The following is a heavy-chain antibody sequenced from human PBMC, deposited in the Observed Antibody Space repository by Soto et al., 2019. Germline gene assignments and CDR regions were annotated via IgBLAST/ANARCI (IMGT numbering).Heavy chain of an antibody. V-gene: IGHV4-30-4*01. D-gene: IGHD3-22*01. CDR2: IYYTGSN. CDR3: ARGGGGYYDSSGSPILVTSTFDY. Sequence: QVQLQESGPGLVKPSQTLSLTCTVSGGSITSGDYYWSWIRQPPGKGLEWIGYIYYTGSNSYNQSLRSRVTISVDTSKYLSSLKLSSVTAAVTAVDYCARGGGGYYDSSGSPILVTSTFDYWGQGPLVPGSS. J-gene: IGHJ4*02. CDR1: GGSITSGDYY.